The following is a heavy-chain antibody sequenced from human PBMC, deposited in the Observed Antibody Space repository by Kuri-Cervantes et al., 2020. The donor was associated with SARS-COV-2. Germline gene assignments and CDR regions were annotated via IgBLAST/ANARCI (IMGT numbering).Heavy chain of an antibody. Sequence: GESLRLSCAASGFTFSSYGMHWVRQAPGKGLEWVAFIRYDGSNKYYADSVKGRFTISRDNSKNTLYLQMNSLRAEDTAVYYCAKPIVVPARPHYYYYYMDVWGKGTTVTVSS. D-gene: IGHD2-2*01. CDR3: AKPIVVPARPHYYYYYMDV. CDR2: IRYDGSNK. J-gene: IGHJ6*03. CDR1: GFTFSSYG. V-gene: IGHV3-30*02.